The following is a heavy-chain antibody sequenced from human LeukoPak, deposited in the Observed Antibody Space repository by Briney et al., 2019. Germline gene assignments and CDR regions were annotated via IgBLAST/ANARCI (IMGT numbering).Heavy chain of an antibody. J-gene: IGHJ5*02. CDR2: INPSGGST. CDR3: ARGYQLHNNWFDP. CDR1: GYTFTSYY. V-gene: IGHV1-46*01. Sequence: ASVKVSCKASGYTFTSYYMHWVRQAPGQGLEWMGIINPSGGSTSYAQKFQGRVTMTTDTSTSTAYMELRSLRSDDTAVYYCARGYQLHNNWFDPWGQGTLVTVSS. D-gene: IGHD2-2*01.